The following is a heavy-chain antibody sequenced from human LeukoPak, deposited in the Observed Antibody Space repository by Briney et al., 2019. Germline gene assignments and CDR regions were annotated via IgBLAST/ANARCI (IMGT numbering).Heavy chain of an antibody. V-gene: IGHV4-59*01. CDR1: GVSISSYY. J-gene: IGHJ3*02. CDR2: IYYSGST. Sequence: PSETLSLTCTVSGVSISSYYWTWIRQPPGEGLEWIGYIYYSGSTNYNPSLKSRVTISVDTSKNPFSLQLSSVTAADTAVYYCARALQPGVYAFDIWGQGTMVTVSS. CDR3: ARALQPGVYAFDI. D-gene: IGHD6-13*01.